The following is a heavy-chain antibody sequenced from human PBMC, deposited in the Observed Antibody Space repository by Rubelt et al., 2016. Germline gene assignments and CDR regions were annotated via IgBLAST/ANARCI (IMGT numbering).Heavy chain of an antibody. CDR2: IYYSGSP. J-gene: IGHJ4*02. Sequence: QLQLQESGPGLVKPSETLSLTCTVSGGSLSSSSYYWGWIGQPPGKGLEWIGSIYYSGSPYYNPSLQSRVTLSIDTSKNQFSLKLSSVTAADTAVYYCARDITIFGVVITADWGQGTLVTVSS. CDR1: GGSLSSSSYY. D-gene: IGHD3-3*01. V-gene: IGHV4-39*07. CDR3: ARDITIFGVVITAD.